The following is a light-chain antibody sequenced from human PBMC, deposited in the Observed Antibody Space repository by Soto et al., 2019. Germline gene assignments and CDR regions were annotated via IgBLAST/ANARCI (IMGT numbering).Light chain of an antibody. Sequence: QSALTQPPSASGSPGQSVTISCTGTSSDVGGYKNVSWYQQHPGKAPKLMIYEVSKRPSGVPDRFSGSKSGNTASLTVSGLQAEDEADYYCSSYAGSNNYVFGTGTKVTVL. CDR2: EVS. CDR1: SSDVGGYKN. CDR3: SSYAGSNNYV. V-gene: IGLV2-8*01. J-gene: IGLJ1*01.